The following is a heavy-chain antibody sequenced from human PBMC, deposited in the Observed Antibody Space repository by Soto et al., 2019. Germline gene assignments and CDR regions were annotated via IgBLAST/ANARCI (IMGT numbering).Heavy chain of an antibody. V-gene: IGHV1-69*13. J-gene: IGHJ3*02. CDR2: IIPIFGTA. Sequence: SVKVSCKASGGTFSSYAISWVRQAPGQGLEWMGGIIPIFGTANYAQKFQGRVTMTADESTSTAYMELRSLRSDDTAVYYCARDPPYYGFWSGYYGAHAFDIWGQGSMVTVSS. D-gene: IGHD3-3*01. CDR3: ARDPPYYGFWSGYYGAHAFDI. CDR1: GGTFSSYA.